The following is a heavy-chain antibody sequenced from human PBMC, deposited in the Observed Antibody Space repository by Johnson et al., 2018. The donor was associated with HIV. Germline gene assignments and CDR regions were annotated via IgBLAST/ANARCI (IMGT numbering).Heavy chain of an antibody. CDR2: SGSGGST. CDR1: GFTVSSNY. D-gene: IGHD3-9*01. V-gene: IGHV3-66*03. J-gene: IGHJ3*02. CDR3: ARELPSYDILTGPGAFDI. Sequence: VQLVESGGGLIQPGGSLRLSCAASGFTVSSNYMHWVRQAPGKGLEWVSGISGSGGSTYYADSVKGRFTISRDNSKNTLYLQMNSLRAEDTAVYYCARELPSYDILTGPGAFDIWGQGTMVTVSS.